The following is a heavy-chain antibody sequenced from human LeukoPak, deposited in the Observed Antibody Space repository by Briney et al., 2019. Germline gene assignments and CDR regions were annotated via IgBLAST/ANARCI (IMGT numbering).Heavy chain of an antibody. V-gene: IGHV1-2*02. CDR3: ARRRGYSSSPLGY. D-gene: IGHD6-13*01. CDR1: GYTITGYY. Sequence: ASVKVSCKASGYTITGYYMHWVRQAPGQGLEWMGWINPNSGGTNYAQKFQGRVTMTRDTSISTAYMELSRLRSDDTAVYYCARRRGYSSSPLGYWGQGTLVTVSS. CDR2: INPNSGGT. J-gene: IGHJ4*02.